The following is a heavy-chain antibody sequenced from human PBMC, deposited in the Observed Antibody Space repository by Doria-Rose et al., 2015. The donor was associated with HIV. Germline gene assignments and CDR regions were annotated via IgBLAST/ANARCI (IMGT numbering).Heavy chain of an antibody. J-gene: IGHJ4*02. CDR1: GVSLSSPGMG. Sequence: QITLKESGPVLVKPTETLTLTCTVSGVSLSSPGMGVSWIRQPPGKALEWLANIFLDDERSYKTSLKSRLTISRGTSKSQVVLTMTDMDPVDTATYYCARIKSSRWYHKYSFDFWGQGTLVIVSA. CDR2: IFLDDER. D-gene: IGHD6-13*01. CDR3: ARIKSSRWYHKYSFDF. V-gene: IGHV2-26*01.